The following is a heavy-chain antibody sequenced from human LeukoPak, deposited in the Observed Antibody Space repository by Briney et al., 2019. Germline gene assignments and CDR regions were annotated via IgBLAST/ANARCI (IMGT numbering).Heavy chain of an antibody. J-gene: IGHJ5*02. CDR3: ARDLVGVVAPNWFDP. CDR1: GGTFSSYT. Sequence: ASVKVSCKASGGTFSSYTISWVRQAPGQGLEWMGRIIPILGIANYAQKFQGRVTITADKSTSTACMELGSLRSEDTAVYYCARDLVGVVAPNWFDPWGQGTLVTVFS. CDR2: IIPILGIA. D-gene: IGHD2-2*01. V-gene: IGHV1-69*04.